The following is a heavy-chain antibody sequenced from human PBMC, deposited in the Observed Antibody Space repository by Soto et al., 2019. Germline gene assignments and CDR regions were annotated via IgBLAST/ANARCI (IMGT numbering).Heavy chain of an antibody. CDR1: GFTFSSYG. CDR2: IWYDGSNK. V-gene: IGHV3-33*01. J-gene: IGHJ5*02. Sequence: QVQLVESGGGVVQPGRSLRLSCAASGFTFSSYGMHWVRQAPGKGLDWVAVIWYDGSNKYYADSVKGRFTISRDNSKNTLYLQMNSMRAEDTAGYYCAIESGALTVTLYNWFDPWGQGTLVTVSS. CDR3: AIESGALTVTLYNWFDP. D-gene: IGHD4-4*01.